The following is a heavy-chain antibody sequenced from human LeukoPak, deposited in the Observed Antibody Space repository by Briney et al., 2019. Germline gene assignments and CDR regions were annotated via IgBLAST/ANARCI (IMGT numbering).Heavy chain of an antibody. CDR3: ARQRVYSSGYYELSEHDY. J-gene: IGHJ4*02. V-gene: IGHV5-51*01. Sequence: PGESLKISCKGSGYSFTTYWIAWVRQMPGKGLEWMGIIYPGDSETRYSPSFQGQVTISADKSITTAYLQWGSLKASDTAMYYCARQRVYSSGYYELSEHDYWGQGTLVTVSS. CDR2: IYPGDSET. CDR1: GYSFTTYW. D-gene: IGHD3-22*01.